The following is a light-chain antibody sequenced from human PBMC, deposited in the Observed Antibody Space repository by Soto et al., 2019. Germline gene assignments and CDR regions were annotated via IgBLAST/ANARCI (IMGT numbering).Light chain of an antibody. Sequence: EIVLTQSPGTLSLSAGERATLSCRASQSVSSSYLAWYQQKPGQAPRLLIYGASSRATGIPDRFSGSGSGTDFTLTISRLEPEDFAVFYCQQRAGSSTFGQGTRLEIK. CDR2: GAS. V-gene: IGKV3-20*01. J-gene: IGKJ5*01. CDR1: QSVSSSY. CDR3: QQRAGSST.